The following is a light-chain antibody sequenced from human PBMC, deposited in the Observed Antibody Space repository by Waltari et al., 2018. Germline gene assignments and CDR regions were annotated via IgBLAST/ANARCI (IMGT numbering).Light chain of an antibody. V-gene: IGKV3-20*01. Sequence: EIVLTQSPDTRSISPWEMSTLSCRASQSISKYLAWYQQKPGQAPRLLIYHASSRAAGIPDRFSGSGSGTDFSLTISRLEPEDFAVYYCQHYESLPVTFGQGTKVEIK. CDR2: HAS. J-gene: IGKJ1*01. CDR1: QSISKY. CDR3: QHYESLPVT.